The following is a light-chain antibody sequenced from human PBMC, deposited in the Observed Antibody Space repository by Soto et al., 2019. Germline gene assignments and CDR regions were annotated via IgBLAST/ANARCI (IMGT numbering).Light chain of an antibody. CDR3: SSYTSSSLLV. Sequence: QSVLTQPASVSGSPGQSITISCTGTSSDVGGYNSVSWYQQHPDKVPKLMIYDVSNRPSGVSDRFSGSKSGNTAALTISGLQAEGEADYYCSSYTSSSLLVFGGGTQLTVL. V-gene: IGLV2-14*01. J-gene: IGLJ2*01. CDR1: SSDVGGYNS. CDR2: DVS.